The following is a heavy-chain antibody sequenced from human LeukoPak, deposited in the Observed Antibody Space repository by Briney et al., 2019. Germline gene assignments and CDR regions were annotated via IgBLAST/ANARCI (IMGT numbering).Heavy chain of an antibody. V-gene: IGHV1-18*01. CDR1: GYSFNTYG. CDR2: INVYNGNT. Sequence: GASVKVSCKASGYSFNTYGITWVRQAPGQGLEWMGWINVYNGNTNYAQKLQGRVTMTTDTSTSTAYMELRSLRSDDTAVYYCARLYYDFWSGYEYYYYYMDVWGKGTTVTVSS. CDR3: ARLYYDFWSGYEYYYYYMDV. J-gene: IGHJ6*03. D-gene: IGHD3-3*01.